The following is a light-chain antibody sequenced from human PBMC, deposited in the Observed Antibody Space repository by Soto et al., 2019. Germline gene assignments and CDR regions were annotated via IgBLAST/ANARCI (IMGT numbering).Light chain of an antibody. Sequence: IQMTQTPSILSASVGDRVILTCRASQSIGNWLAWYQQKPGKAPKLLIYAASTLQSGVPSRFSGSGSGTDFTLTISCLQSEDFAVYYCQQYYSWPRTFGQGTKVDIK. CDR1: QSIGNW. CDR2: AAS. J-gene: IGKJ1*01. CDR3: QQYYSWPRT. V-gene: IGKV1-5*01.